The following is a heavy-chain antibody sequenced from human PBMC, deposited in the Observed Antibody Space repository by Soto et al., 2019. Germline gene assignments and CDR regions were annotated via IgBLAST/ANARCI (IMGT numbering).Heavy chain of an antibody. CDR3: ARRKWHYYDSSGYYR. CDR2: IIPIFGTA. J-gene: IGHJ5*02. V-gene: IGHV1-69*06. Sequence: QVQLVQSGAEVKKPGSSVKVSCKASGGTFSSYAISWVRQAPGQGLEWMGGIIPIFGTANYAQKFQGRVTITADKSTGTAYMELSSLRSEDTAVYYCARRKWHYYDSSGYYRWGQGTLVTVSS. CDR1: GGTFSSYA. D-gene: IGHD3-22*01.